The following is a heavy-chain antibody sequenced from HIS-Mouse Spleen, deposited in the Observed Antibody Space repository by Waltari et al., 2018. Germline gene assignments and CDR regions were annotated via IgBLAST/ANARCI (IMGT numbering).Heavy chain of an antibody. CDR3: TILTGTTGADDY. Sequence: EVQLVESGGGLVKPGGSLRLSCAASGFTFINAWRSWVRQAPGKGLAWVGRIKSKTDGGTTDYAAPVKGRFTISRDDSKNTLYLQMNSLKTEDTAVYYCTILTGTTGADDYWGQGTLVTVSS. CDR1: GFTFINAW. D-gene: IGHD1-7*01. CDR2: IKSKTDGGTT. J-gene: IGHJ4*02. V-gene: IGHV3-15*01.